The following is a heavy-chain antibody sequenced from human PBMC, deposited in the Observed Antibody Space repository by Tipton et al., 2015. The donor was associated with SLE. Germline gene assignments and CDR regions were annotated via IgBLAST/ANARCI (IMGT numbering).Heavy chain of an antibody. V-gene: IGHV3-30-3*01. D-gene: IGHD6-13*01. CDR1: GFTFSSYA. CDR3: ATGGQQLVPRGGLDY. CDR2: ISYDGSNK. J-gene: IGHJ4*02. Sequence: RSLRLSCAASGFTFSSYAMHWVRQAPGKGLEWVAVISYDGSNKYYADSVKGRFTISRDNSKNTLYLQMNSLRAEDTAVYYCATGGQQLVPRGGLDYWGQGTLVTVSS.